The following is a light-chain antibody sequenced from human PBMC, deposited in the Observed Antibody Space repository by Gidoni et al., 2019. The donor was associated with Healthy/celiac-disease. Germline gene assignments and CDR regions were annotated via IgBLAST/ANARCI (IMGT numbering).Light chain of an antibody. CDR1: QSISSY. CDR2: AAS. V-gene: IGKV1-39*01. CDR3: QQSYSTPTT. Sequence: DIQMTQSPYSLSASVGDRVTITCRASQSISSYLNWYQQKPGKAPKLLIYAASSLQSGVPSRFSGSGSGTDFTLTISSLQPEDFATYYCQQSYSTPTTFGGGTKVEIK. J-gene: IGKJ4*01.